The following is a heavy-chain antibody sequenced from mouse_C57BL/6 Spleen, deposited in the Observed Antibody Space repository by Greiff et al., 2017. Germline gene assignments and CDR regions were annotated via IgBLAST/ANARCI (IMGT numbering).Heavy chain of an antibody. Sequence: EVQGVESGGGLVQPGGSLRLSCATSGFTFTAYYMSWVRQPPGKALEWLGFIRNKANGYTTEYSASVKGRFTISRDNSQSILYLQMNTLRAEDSATYYCARDDYRYDAWYFDVWGAGTTVTVSS. V-gene: IGHV7-3*02. CDR1: GFTFTAYY. CDR2: IRNKANGYTT. D-gene: IGHD2-14*01. J-gene: IGHJ1*01. CDR3: ARDDYRYDAWYFDV.